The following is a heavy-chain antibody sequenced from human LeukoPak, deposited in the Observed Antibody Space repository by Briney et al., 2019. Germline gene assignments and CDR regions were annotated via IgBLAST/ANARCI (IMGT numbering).Heavy chain of an antibody. CDR3: ARDRGSGFGDY. J-gene: IGHJ4*02. Sequence: GGSLRLSCAASGFTFSSYWMHWVRQAPGKGLVWVSRINTDGSSTTYADSVKGRFTVSRDNAKNTLYLQMNSLRAEDTAVYYCARDRGSGFGDYWGQGALATVSS. CDR1: GFTFSSYW. V-gene: IGHV3-74*01. CDR2: INTDGSST. D-gene: IGHD6-19*01.